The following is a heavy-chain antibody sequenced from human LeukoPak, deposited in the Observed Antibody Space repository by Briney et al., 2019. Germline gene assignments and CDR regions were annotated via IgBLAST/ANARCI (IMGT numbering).Heavy chain of an antibody. D-gene: IGHD3-10*01. Sequence: PGGSLRLSCAASGFTFSSYSMNWVRQAPGKGLEWVSSISSSSSYIYYADSVKGRFTISRDNAKNSLYLQMNSLRAEDTAVYYCARSGPVQGVIRGVGDYWGQGTLVTVSS. CDR1: GFTFSSYS. J-gene: IGHJ4*02. CDR3: ARSGPVQGVIRGVGDY. CDR2: ISSSSSYI. V-gene: IGHV3-21*01.